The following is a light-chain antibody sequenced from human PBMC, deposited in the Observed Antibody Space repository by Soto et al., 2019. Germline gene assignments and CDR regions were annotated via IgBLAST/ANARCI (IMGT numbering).Light chain of an antibody. CDR1: RNDVGASNY. V-gene: IGLV2-8*01. CDR3: TSYAGTDSFFYV. Sequence: RNDVGASNYLSWYHQLPGEAPKLIIDQGRKRPSGVADRFSGSKSGNTASRTVSGLDAEDEADYYCTSYAGTDSFFYVFGTMTKVTVL. CDR2: QGR. J-gene: IGLJ1*01.